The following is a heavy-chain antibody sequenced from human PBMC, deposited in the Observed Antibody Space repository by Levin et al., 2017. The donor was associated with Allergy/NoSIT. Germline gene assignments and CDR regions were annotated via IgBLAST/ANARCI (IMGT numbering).Heavy chain of an antibody. D-gene: IGHD4-17*01. V-gene: IGHV4-34*01. Sequence: SQTLSLTCAVYGGSFSGYYWSWIRQPPGKGLEWIGEINHSGSTNYNPSLKSRVTISVDTSKNQFSLKLSSVTAADTAVYYCARGSPYGVNWFDPWGQGTLVTVSS. CDR1: GGSFSGYY. CDR3: ARGSPYGVNWFDP. J-gene: IGHJ5*02. CDR2: INHSGST.